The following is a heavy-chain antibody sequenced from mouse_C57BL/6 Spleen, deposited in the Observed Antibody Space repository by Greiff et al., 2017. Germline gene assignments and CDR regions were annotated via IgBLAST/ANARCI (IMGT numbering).Heavy chain of an antibody. D-gene: IGHD1-1*01. CDR1: GYTFTDYE. J-gene: IGHJ1*03. CDR2: IDPETGGT. Sequence: VKLQESGAELVRPGASVTLSCKASGYTFTDYEMHWVKQTPVHGLEWIGAIDPETGGTAYNQKFKGKAILTADKSSSTAYMELRSLTSEDSAVYYCTRTVVATNFDVWGTGTTVTVSS. V-gene: IGHV1-15*01. CDR3: TRTVVATNFDV.